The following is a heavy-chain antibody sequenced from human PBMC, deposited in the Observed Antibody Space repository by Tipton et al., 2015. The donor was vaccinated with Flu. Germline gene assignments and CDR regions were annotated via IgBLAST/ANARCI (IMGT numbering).Heavy chain of an antibody. CDR2: INTEGTTT. J-gene: IGHJ4*02. V-gene: IGHV3-74*01. CDR3: ARDRNWAGFDY. Sequence: SLRLSCAASGFTFNSYWMHWVRQAPGKGLVWVSRINTEGTTTTYADSVKGRFTTSRDNAKNTLYLQMNGLRADDTGVYYCARDRNWAGFDYWGQGTLVTISS. CDR1: GFTFNSYW. D-gene: IGHD7-27*01.